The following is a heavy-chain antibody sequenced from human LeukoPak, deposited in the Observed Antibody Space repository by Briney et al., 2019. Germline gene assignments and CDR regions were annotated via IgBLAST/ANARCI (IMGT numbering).Heavy chain of an antibody. CDR3: ARDALLSVYYDFWSGYWFDP. J-gene: IGHJ5*02. CDR1: GYTFTGYY. CDR2: INPNSGGT. V-gene: IGHV1-2*02. D-gene: IGHD3-3*01. Sequence: GASVKVSCKASGYTFTGYYMHWVRQAPGQGLGWMGWINPNSGGTNYAQKFQGRVTMTRDTSISTAYMEPSRLRSDDTAVYYCARDALLSVYYDFWSGYWFDPWGQGTLVTVSS.